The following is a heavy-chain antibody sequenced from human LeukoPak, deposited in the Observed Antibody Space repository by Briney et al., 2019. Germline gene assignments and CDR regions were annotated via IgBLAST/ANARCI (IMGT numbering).Heavy chain of an antibody. Sequence: SETLSLTCTVSGGSISSSSYYWGWIRQPPGKGLEWIGSIYHSGSTHYNPSLKSRPTIFVDTSKNQFSLKVNSVTAADTAVYYCARNGTVTVSGTKFNYFDYWGQGTLVTVSS. CDR3: ARNGTVTVSGTKFNYFDY. V-gene: IGHV4-39*01. J-gene: IGHJ4*02. D-gene: IGHD4-17*01. CDR1: GGSISSSSYY. CDR2: IYHSGST.